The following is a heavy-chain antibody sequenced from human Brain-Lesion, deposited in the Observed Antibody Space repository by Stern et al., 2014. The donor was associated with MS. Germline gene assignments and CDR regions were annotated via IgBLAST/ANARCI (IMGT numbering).Heavy chain of an antibody. CDR3: AKHLAERPFDY. CDR1: GFTYTDYW. J-gene: IGHJ4*02. Sequence: QVQLVESGGGLVQPGGSLRLSCAASGFTYTDYWMRWVRQAPEKGPEWVAVISNDGNHKYYAGSVKDRFTISRDNSKNTLYLQMNSLRVEDTAVYYCAKHLAERPFDYWGQGTLVTVSS. V-gene: IGHV3-30*18. CDR2: ISNDGNHK. D-gene: IGHD1-1*01.